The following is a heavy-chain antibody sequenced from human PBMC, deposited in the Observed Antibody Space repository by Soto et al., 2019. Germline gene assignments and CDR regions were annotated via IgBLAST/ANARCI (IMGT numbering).Heavy chain of an antibody. CDR3: ASSRKVYYYDSSGYPPTFDY. Sequence: GXSVKVSCKASGGTFSSYAISWVRQAPGQGLEWMGGIIPIFGTANYAQKFQGRVTITADESTGTAYMELSSLRSEDTAVYYCASSRKVYYYDSSGYPPTFDYWGQGTLVTVSS. CDR1: GGTFSSYA. D-gene: IGHD3-22*01. CDR2: IIPIFGTA. J-gene: IGHJ4*02. V-gene: IGHV1-69*13.